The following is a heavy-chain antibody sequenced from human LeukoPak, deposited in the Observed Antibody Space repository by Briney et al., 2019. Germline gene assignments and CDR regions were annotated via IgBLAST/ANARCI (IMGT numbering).Heavy chain of an antibody. V-gene: IGHV3-30*02. CDR3: ARDYGSWYLALNY. D-gene: IGHD6-13*01. J-gene: IGHJ4*02. Sequence: GGSLRLSCAASGFTFSSYGMHWVRQAPGKGLEWVAFIRYDGSNKYYADSVKGRFTISRDNSKNTLYLQMNSLRAEDTAVYYCARDYGSWYLALNYWGQGTLVTVSS. CDR1: GFTFSSYG. CDR2: IRYDGSNK.